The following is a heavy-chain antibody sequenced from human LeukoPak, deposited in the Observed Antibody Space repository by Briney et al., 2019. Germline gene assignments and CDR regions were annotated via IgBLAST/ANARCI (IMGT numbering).Heavy chain of an antibody. Sequence: GGSLRLSCAAYGFTFSSYAMSWVRQAPGKGLEWVSAISGSGGSTYYADSVKGRFTISRDNSKNSLYLQMNSLRAEDTAVYYCARDPPRYYYDSSGSLDYWGQGTLVTVSS. CDR3: ARDPPRYYYDSSGSLDY. CDR1: GFTFSSYA. J-gene: IGHJ4*02. V-gene: IGHV3-23*01. D-gene: IGHD3-22*01. CDR2: ISGSGGST.